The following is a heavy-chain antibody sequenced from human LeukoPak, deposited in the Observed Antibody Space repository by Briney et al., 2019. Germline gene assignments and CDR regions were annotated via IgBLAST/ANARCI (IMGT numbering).Heavy chain of an antibody. D-gene: IGHD3-9*01. V-gene: IGHV4-34*01. CDR1: GGSFSGYY. J-gene: IGHJ5*02. Sequence: PSETLSLTCAVYGGSFSGYYWSWIRQPPGKGLEWIGEINHSGSTNYNPSLKSRVTISVDTSKNQFSLKLSSVTAADTAVYYCARGSRLSHFDRQINSRLMNWFDHWGQGTLVTVSS. CDR3: ARGSRLSHFDRQINSRLMNWFDH. CDR2: INHSGST.